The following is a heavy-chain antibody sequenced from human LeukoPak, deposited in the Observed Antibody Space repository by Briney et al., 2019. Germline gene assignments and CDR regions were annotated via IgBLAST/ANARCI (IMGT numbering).Heavy chain of an antibody. CDR3: ACKAVAGTFSRFDP. J-gene: IGHJ5*02. V-gene: IGHV4-39*02. CDR1: GGSISSSSYY. D-gene: IGHD6-19*01. Sequence: SETLSLTCTVSGGSISSSSYYWGWIRQPPGKGLEWIGSIYYSGSTYYHPSLKSRVTISVDTSKNHFSLKLSSVTAADTAVYYCACKAVAGTFSRFDPWGQGTLVTVSS. CDR2: IYYSGST.